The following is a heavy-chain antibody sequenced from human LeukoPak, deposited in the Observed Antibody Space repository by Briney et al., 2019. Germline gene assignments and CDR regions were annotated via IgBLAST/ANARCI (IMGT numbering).Heavy chain of an antibody. J-gene: IGHJ5*02. V-gene: IGHV3-21*01. Sequence: GVSLRLSCAASGFTFNSYAVRCVRQAPGKGVECVSSISSSSSYIYYADSVKGRFTVSRDNAKNSLYLQMNSLRAEDTAVYYCAIDSSGWYVAVAWYDLWGQGTLVTVSS. D-gene: IGHD6-19*01. CDR1: GFTFNSYA. CDR2: ISSSSSYI. CDR3: AIDSSGWYVAVAWYDL.